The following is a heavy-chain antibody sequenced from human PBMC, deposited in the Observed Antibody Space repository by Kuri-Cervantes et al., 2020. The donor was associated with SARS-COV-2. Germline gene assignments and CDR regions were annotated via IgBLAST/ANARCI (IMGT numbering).Heavy chain of an antibody. Sequence: SQTLSLTCAVYGGSFSGYYWSWIRQPPGKGLEWIGEINHSGSTNYNPSLKSRVTISVDTSKNQFSLKLSSVTAADTAVYYCAKDWGSGWPDAFDIWGQGTMVTVSS. V-gene: IGHV4-34*01. D-gene: IGHD6-19*01. CDR2: INHSGST. CDR3: AKDWGSGWPDAFDI. CDR1: GGSFSGYY. J-gene: IGHJ3*02.